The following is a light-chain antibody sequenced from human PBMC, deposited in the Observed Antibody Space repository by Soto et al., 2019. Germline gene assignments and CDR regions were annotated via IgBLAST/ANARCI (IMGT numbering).Light chain of an antibody. CDR1: QSIGKH. CDR2: GVS. V-gene: IGKV1-39*01. CDR3: QQSYSSPTT. Sequence: DIQMTQSPSFLSASVGDRVTITCRASQSIGKHLNWYQHKPGKAPKFLVYGVSKLQSGVPSRFTGSGSGTDFTLTVNDLQPEDFATYYCQQSYSSPTTFGQGTRLEIK. J-gene: IGKJ5*01.